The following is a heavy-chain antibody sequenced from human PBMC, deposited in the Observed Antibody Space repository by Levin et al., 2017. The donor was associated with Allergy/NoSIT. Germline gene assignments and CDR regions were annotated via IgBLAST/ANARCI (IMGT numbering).Heavy chain of an antibody. J-gene: IGHJ6*02. CDR3: AREDILTGYSRYYYGMDV. Sequence: GESLKISCAASGFTFSSYGMHWVRQAPGKGLEWVAIIWYDGSNKYYADSVTGRFTISRDNSKNTLYLEMTSLRAEDTAVYYCAREDILTGYSRYYYGMDVWGQGTTVTVSS. D-gene: IGHD3-9*01. V-gene: IGHV3-33*01. CDR1: GFTFSSYG. CDR2: IWYDGSNK.